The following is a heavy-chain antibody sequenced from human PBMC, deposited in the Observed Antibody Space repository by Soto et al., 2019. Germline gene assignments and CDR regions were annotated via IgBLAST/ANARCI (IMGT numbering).Heavy chain of an antibody. Sequence: GGSLRLSCAASGFSFSISPMHWVRQAPGKGPEWVALISYDGTNKFYADSVKGRFTISRDNSKNTLYLQMNSLRAEDTAVYYCARDGLPTYYDILTGFSWFDPWGQGTLVTVS. D-gene: IGHD3-9*01. CDR2: ISYDGTNK. CDR1: GFSFSISP. CDR3: ARDGLPTYYDILTGFSWFDP. V-gene: IGHV3-30-3*01. J-gene: IGHJ5*02.